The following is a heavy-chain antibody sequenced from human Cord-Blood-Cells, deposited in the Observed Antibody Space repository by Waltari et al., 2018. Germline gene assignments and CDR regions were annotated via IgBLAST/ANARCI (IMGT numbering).Heavy chain of an antibody. D-gene: IGHD2-8*01. Sequence: QLQLQESGPGLVKPSETLSLPCTVSGGSIRSRSYYWGWIRQPPGKGLEWIGSIYYSGSTYYNPSLKSRVTISVDTSKNQFSLKLSSVTAADTAVYYCARLNGNWFDPWGQGTLVTVSS. CDR3: ARLNGNWFDP. J-gene: IGHJ5*02. CDR1: GGSIRSRSYY. V-gene: IGHV4-39*01. CDR2: IYYSGST.